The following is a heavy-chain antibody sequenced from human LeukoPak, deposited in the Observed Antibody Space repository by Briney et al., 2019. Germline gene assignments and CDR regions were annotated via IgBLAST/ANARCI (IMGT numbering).Heavy chain of an antibody. J-gene: IGHJ4*02. CDR3: AREDILTGFDY. Sequence: PGGSLRLSCAASGFTISSNYMSWVRPAPGKGLEWVSVIYSGGSTYYADSVKGRFTISRDNSKNTLYLQMNSLRAEDTAVYYCAREDILTGFDYWGQGTLVTVSS. D-gene: IGHD3-9*01. V-gene: IGHV3-53*01. CDR2: IYSGGST. CDR1: GFTISSNY.